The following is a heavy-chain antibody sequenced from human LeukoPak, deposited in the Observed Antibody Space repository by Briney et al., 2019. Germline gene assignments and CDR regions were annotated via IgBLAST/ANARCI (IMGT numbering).Heavy chain of an antibody. CDR1: GGSFSGYY. CDR3: ARDGNDYGDY. CDR2: INHSGST. Sequence: SETLSLTCAVYGGSFSGYYWSWIRQPPGKGLEWIGEINHSGSTNYNPSLKSRVTISVDTSRNQFSLKLSSVTAADTAVYYCARDGNDYGDYWGQGTLVTVSS. J-gene: IGHJ4*02. V-gene: IGHV4-34*01. D-gene: IGHD1-1*01.